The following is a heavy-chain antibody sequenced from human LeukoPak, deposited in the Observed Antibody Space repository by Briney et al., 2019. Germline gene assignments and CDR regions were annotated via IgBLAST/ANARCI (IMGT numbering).Heavy chain of an antibody. CDR2: INVDGTAE. CDR1: GFGFSTIY. V-gene: IGHV3-7*03. Sequence: GSLRLSCAASGFGFSTIYMSWVRQTPGQGLEWVANINVDGTAEYYVDSVKGRFTISRDNAKNSLYLQMNSLRAEDTAVYYCARDPYRFAFDIWGQGTVVLVSS. J-gene: IGHJ3*02. CDR3: ARDPYRFAFDI. D-gene: IGHD1-26*01.